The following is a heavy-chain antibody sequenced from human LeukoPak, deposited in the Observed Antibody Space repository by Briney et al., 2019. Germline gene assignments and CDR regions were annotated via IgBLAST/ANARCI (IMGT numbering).Heavy chain of an antibody. CDR2: FDPEDGET. D-gene: IGHD3-22*01. CDR3: ATGGRPLYDSGIFDY. V-gene: IGHV1-24*01. Sequence: ASVKVSCKVSGYTLTELSMHWVRQAPGKGLEWMGGFDPEDGETIYAQKFQGRVTMTGDTSTDTAYMELSSLRSEDTAVYYCATGGRPLYDSGIFDYWGQGTLVTVSS. CDR1: GYTLTELS. J-gene: IGHJ4*02.